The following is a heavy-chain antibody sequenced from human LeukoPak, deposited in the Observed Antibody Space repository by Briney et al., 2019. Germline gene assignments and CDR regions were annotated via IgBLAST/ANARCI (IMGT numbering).Heavy chain of an antibody. CDR2: INHSGST. V-gene: IGHV4-34*01. Sequence: SETLSLTCVVSGGSFSAHYWSWIRQPPGMGLEWIGEINHSGSTNYNPSLKSRVTMSVDTSKNQFSLKLSSVNAADTAVYYCARYFTFYSSGYYYTFDYWGQGTLVTVSS. CDR1: GGSFSAHY. CDR3: ARYFTFYSSGYYYTFDY. D-gene: IGHD3-22*01. J-gene: IGHJ4*02.